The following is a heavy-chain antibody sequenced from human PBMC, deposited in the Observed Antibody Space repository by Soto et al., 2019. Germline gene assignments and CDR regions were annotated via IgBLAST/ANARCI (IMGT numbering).Heavy chain of an antibody. CDR2: IIPIFGTA. Sequence: VASVKVSCKASGGTFSSYAISWVRQAPGQGLEWMGGIIPIFGTANYAQKFQGRVTITADESTSTAYMELSSLRSEDTAVYYCASSPLGGGYDYVPGHYWGQGTLVTVSS. CDR3: ASSPLGGGYDYVPGHY. D-gene: IGHD5-12*01. V-gene: IGHV1-69*13. CDR1: GGTFSSYA. J-gene: IGHJ4*02.